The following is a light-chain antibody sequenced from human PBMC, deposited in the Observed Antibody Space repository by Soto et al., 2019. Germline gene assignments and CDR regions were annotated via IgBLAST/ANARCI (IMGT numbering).Light chain of an antibody. V-gene: IGKV3-11*01. Sequence: VVLTQSPATLSLSPGERATLSCRTSLSVSVYLDWYQQKPGQAPRLLIYGASSRATGIPDRFSGSGSGTDFTLTISSLEPEDSAVYYCQQRNMWPITFGQGTRLEIK. CDR3: QQRNMWPIT. CDR2: GAS. CDR1: LSVSVY. J-gene: IGKJ5*01.